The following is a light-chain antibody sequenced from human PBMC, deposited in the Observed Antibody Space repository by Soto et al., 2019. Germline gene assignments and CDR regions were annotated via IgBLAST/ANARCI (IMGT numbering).Light chain of an antibody. CDR1: QSLVHSDGIAY. Sequence: DVVMTQSPLSLPVTLGQPASISCRSNQSLVHSDGIAYFSWFQQRPGRSPRRLIYKVSNRDSGVPARFSGSGSGTDFALKISRVXXXXXXXYYCMQGTHWPITFGQGTRLEIK. J-gene: IGKJ5*01. CDR2: KVS. V-gene: IGKV2-30*02. CDR3: MQGTHWPIT.